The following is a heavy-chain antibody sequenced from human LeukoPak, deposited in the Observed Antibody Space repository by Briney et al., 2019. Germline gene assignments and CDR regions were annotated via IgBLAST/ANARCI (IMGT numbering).Heavy chain of an antibody. Sequence: GGSLRLSCVVSGLTFSSYWMSWVRQAPGKGLEWVANIKQDGSEKYYVDSVKGRSTISRENAKNSLYLQMNSLRAEDTAVYYCARDLTYYDSSGYGDYYFDYWGQGTLVTVSS. V-gene: IGHV3-7*05. CDR2: IKQDGSEK. CDR3: ARDLTYYDSSGYGDYYFDY. J-gene: IGHJ4*02. CDR1: GLTFSSYW. D-gene: IGHD3-22*01.